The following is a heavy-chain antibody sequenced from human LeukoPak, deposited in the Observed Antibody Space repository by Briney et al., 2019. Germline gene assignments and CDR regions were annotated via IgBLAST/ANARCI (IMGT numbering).Heavy chain of an antibody. CDR3: VKESGFMVAPNSAFDI. J-gene: IGHJ3*02. V-gene: IGHV3-64D*06. Sequence: GGSLRPSCSASGFTFNSYPVHWVRQAPGKGLEYVSGIRRNGGSTYYADSVKGRFTISRDNSKNTLYLQMSSLRAEDTAVYYCVKESGFMVAPNSAFDIWGQGTMVTVSS. CDR2: IRRNGGST. CDR1: GFTFNSYP. D-gene: IGHD4/OR15-4a*01.